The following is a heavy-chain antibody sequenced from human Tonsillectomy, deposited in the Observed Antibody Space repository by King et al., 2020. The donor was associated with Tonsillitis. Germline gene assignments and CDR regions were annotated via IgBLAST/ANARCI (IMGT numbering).Heavy chain of an antibody. D-gene: IGHD2-21*01. J-gene: IGHJ3*02. CDR3: ARDIPGGDAFDI. Sequence: QGQLVQSGAEVKKPGASVKVSCKASGYTFTSYYMHWVRQAPGQGLEWMGIINPNGGSTSYAQKFQGRVTMTRDTSTSTVYMELSSLRSEDTAMYYCARDIPGGDAFDIWGQGKMVTVSS. CDR2: INPNGGST. CDR1: GYTFTSYY. V-gene: IGHV1-46*01.